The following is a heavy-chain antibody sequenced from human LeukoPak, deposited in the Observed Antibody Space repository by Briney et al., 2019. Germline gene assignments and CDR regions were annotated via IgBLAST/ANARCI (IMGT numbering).Heavy chain of an antibody. CDR2: IIPILGIA. D-gene: IGHD1-7*01. V-gene: IGHV1-69*04. CDR3: ASSTITGTNNWFDP. CDR1: GGTFSSYA. J-gene: IGHJ5*02. Sequence: SVKVSCKASGGTFSSYAISWVRQAHGQGLEWMGRIIPILGIANYAQKFQGRVTITADKSTSTAYMELSSLRSEDTAVYYCASSTITGTNNWFDPWGQGTLVTVSS.